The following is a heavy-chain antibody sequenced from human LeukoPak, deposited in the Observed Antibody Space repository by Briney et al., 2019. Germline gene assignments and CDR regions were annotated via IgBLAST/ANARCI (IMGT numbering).Heavy chain of an antibody. CDR2: IYSSGST. Sequence: SQTLSLTCTVSGGSISSSGYYWSWIRQPPGKGLEWIGYIYSSGSTYYNPSLKSRITISVDTPKNQFSLKLSSVTAADTAVYYCATAFHCSSTSCYLGWFDPWGQGTLVTVSS. J-gene: IGHJ5*02. V-gene: IGHV4-30-4*01. D-gene: IGHD2-2*01. CDR1: GGSISSSGYY. CDR3: ATAFHCSSTSCYLGWFDP.